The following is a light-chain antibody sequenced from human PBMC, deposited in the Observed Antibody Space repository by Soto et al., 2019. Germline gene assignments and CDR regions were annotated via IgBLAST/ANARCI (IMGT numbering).Light chain of an antibody. V-gene: IGKV1-5*01. CDR3: QQYNSSWT. J-gene: IGKJ1*01. Sequence: DIQMTQSPSALSASLGDRVTITCRASQSISSWLAWYQQKPGKAPKLLIYDVSSLESGVPSRFSGSGSGTEFTLTISSLQPDDFATYYCQQYNSSWTFGQGTKVEIK. CDR2: DVS. CDR1: QSISSW.